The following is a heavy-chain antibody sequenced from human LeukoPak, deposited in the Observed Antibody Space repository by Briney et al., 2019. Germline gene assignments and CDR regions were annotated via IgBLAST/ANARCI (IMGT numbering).Heavy chain of an antibody. CDR2: IYSGGST. V-gene: IGHV3-53*01. D-gene: IGHD6-19*01. Sequence: FTFXSNYXXWVRQAPGKGLEWVSVIYSGGSTYYSDSVTGRFTISRDNSKNTLYLQMNSLRVEDTAVYYCARDYGVAEGYWGQGTLVTVSS. CDR3: ARDYGVAEGY. CDR1: FTFXSNY. J-gene: IGHJ4*02.